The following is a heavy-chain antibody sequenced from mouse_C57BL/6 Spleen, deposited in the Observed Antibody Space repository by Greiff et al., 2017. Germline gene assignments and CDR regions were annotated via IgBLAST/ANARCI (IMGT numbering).Heavy chain of an antibody. CDR3: ARWSFGD. Sequence: EVQLQQSGPELVKPGASVKISCKASGYTFTDYYMNWVKQSHGKSLEWIGDINPNNGGTSYNQKFKGKATLTVDKSSSTAYMELRSLTSEDSAVYYCARWSFGDWGQGTTLTVSS. CDR2: INPNNGGT. J-gene: IGHJ2*01. V-gene: IGHV1-26*01. CDR1: GYTFTDYY.